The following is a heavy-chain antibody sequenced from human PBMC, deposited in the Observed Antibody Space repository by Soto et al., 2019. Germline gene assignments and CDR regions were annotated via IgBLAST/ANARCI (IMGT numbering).Heavy chain of an antibody. CDR2: IIAYNGNR. CDR3: ARALSRRGTCYAFDN. V-gene: IGHV1-18*01. CDR1: GYTPTNYA. J-gene: IGHJ4*02. Sequence: QVPLVQSGPEVKKPGASVTVSCKTSGYTPTNYAIGWVRQAPGQGLEWMGWIIAYNGNRNSAQKLQGRLTMTTYTSTKTAYMARRSLRSDDTAVYFCARALSRRGTCYAFDNWGQGTLVTVSS. D-gene: IGHD2-15*01.